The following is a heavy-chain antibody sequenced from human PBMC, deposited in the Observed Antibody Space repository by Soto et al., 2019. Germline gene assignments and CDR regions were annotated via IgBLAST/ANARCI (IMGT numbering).Heavy chain of an antibody. J-gene: IGHJ6*02. CDR1: GYSFTSYW. Sequence: XESLKISCKGSGYSFTSYWIGWVRQMPGKGLEWMGIIYPGDSDTRYSPSFQGQVTISADKSISTAYLQWSSLKASDTAMYYCARHRGLGYCSGGSCPFYGMDVWGQGTTVTVSS. CDR3: ARHRGLGYCSGGSCPFYGMDV. V-gene: IGHV5-51*01. CDR2: IYPGDSDT. D-gene: IGHD2-15*01.